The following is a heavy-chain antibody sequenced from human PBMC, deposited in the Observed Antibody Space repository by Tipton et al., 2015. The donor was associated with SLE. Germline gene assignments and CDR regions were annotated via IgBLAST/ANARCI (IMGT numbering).Heavy chain of an antibody. V-gene: IGHV4-34*01. D-gene: IGHD4-17*01. CDR3: ARDHGDYGDYFWYFDL. J-gene: IGHJ2*01. Sequence: TLSLTCAVYGGSFSGYYWSWIRQPPGKGLGWIEYIYYSGSTNYNPSLKSRVTISVDTSKNQFSLKLSSVTAADTAVYYCARDHGDYGDYFWYFDLWGRGTLVTVSS. CDR1: GGSFSGYY. CDR2: IYYSGST.